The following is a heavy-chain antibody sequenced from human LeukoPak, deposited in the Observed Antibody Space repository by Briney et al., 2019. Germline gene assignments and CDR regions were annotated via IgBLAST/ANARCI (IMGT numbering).Heavy chain of an antibody. V-gene: IGHV4-61*02. CDR2: IYTSGST. CDR1: GGSISSGSYY. Sequence: TSETLSLTCTVSGGSISSGSYYWSWIRQPAGKGLEWIGRIYTSGSTNYNPSLKSRVTISVDTSKNQFSLKLSSVTAADTAVYYCATNGLLWFGELLANWFDPWGQGTLVTVSS. CDR3: ATNGLLWFGELLANWFDP. J-gene: IGHJ5*02. D-gene: IGHD3-10*01.